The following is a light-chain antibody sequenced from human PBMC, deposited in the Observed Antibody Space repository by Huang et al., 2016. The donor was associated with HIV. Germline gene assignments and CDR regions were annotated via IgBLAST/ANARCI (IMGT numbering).Light chain of an antibody. CDR3: QQYQSIPWT. CDR2: ATS. V-gene: IGKV1-NL1*01. CDR1: QGIGNS. Sequence: DIQMTQSPSSLSASVGDRVTITCRASQGIGNSLAWYQQKPEKPPMLLRYATSRLESGVPSRFSGSGSGTHYTLTITTLQPEDIASYYCQQYQSIPWTFGQGTKVEIK. J-gene: IGKJ1*01.